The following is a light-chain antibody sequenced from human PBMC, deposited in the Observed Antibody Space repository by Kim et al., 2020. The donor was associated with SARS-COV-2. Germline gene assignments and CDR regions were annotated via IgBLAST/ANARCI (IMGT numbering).Light chain of an antibody. CDR1: QSVSSN. CDR2: GAS. J-gene: IGKJ4*01. V-gene: IGKV3-15*01. CDR3: QQYSSWPLT. Sequence: EIVMTQSPATLSVSPGERATLSCRASQSVSSNLAWYQQKPGQAPRLLIYGASTRATGIPARFSGSGSGTEFTLNISSLQSEDFAVYSCQQYSSWPLTFGGGTKVEIK.